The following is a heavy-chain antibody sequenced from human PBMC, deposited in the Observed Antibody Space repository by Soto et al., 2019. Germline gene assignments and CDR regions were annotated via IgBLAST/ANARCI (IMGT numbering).Heavy chain of an antibody. J-gene: IGHJ4*02. CDR2: IYYSGRT. CDR3: ARQRTTVVTQAYFDH. CDR1: GESISRSSYY. Sequence: PSETLSLTCIVSGESISRSSYYWGWIRQPPGKSLEWIGSIYYSGRTYYNPSFKSRVTISIDTSKNQFSLKLSSVTATDTAVYYCARQRTTVVTQAYFDHWGQGALVTVSS. V-gene: IGHV4-39*01. D-gene: IGHD2-21*02.